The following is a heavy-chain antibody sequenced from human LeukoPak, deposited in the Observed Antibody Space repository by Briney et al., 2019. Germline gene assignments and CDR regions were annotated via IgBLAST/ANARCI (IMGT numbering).Heavy chain of an antibody. CDR1: GFTFSSYG. V-gene: IGHV3-7*01. D-gene: IGHD2-15*01. CDR3: ARDRVVAQRDAFDI. J-gene: IGHJ3*02. Sequence: GGSLRLSCAASGFTFSSYGMSWVRQAPGKGLEWVANIKQDGSEKYYVDSVKGRFTISRDNAKNSLYLQMNSLRAEDTAVYYCARDRVVAQRDAFDIWGQGTMVTVSS. CDR2: IKQDGSEK.